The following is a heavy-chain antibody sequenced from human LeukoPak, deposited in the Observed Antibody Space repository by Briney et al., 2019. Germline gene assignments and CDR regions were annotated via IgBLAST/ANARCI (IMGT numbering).Heavy chain of an antibody. D-gene: IGHD4-17*01. J-gene: IGHJ6*02. CDR3: AREDPQTTVPEGMDV. V-gene: IGHV4-4*07. CDR1: GGSISSYY. CDR2: IYTSGST. Sequence: SETLSLTCTVSGGSISSYYWSWIRQPAGKGLEWIGRIYTSGSTNYNPSLKSRVTISVDTSKNQFSLQLRSVTAADTAVYYCAREDPQTTVPEGMDVWGQGTTVTVSS.